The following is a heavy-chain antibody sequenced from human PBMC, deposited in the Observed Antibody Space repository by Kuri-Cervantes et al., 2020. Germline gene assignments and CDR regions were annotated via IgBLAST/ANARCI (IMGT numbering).Heavy chain of an antibody. J-gene: IGHJ4*02. CDR2: IRSDGTDT. CDR1: GFVFSRHW. CDR3: AVGSGSYSH. D-gene: IGHD3-22*01. Sequence: GESLKISCAASGFVFSRHWMHWVRQVPGKGLVWVSRIRSDGTDTHYADSVKGRFTISRDNAKSLMFLQMNSLRVEDTAVYHCAVGSGSYSHWGQGALVTVSS. V-gene: IGHV3-74*01.